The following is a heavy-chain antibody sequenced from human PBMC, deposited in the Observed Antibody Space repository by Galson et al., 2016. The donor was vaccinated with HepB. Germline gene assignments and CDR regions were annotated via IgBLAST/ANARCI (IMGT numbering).Heavy chain of an antibody. J-gene: IGHJ5*01. CDR1: GFTFSTYW. CDR2: INIDGSAT. CDR3: AREEITVVGGAITPRFDS. D-gene: IGHD3-10*01. V-gene: IGHV3-74*01. Sequence: SLRLSCAASGFTFSTYWMHWLRQVPGKGLVWVARINIDGSATNYADSVKGRFTVSRDNAQNTLFLQMDSLRDDDTAVYYCAREEITVVGGAITPRFDSWGQGTLVTVSS.